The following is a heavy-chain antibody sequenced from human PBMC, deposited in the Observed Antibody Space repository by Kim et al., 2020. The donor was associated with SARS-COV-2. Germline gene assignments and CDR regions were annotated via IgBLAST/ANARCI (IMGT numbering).Heavy chain of an antibody. CDR1: GGSISSSNW. D-gene: IGHD4-17*01. Sequence: SETLSLTCAVSGGSISSSNWWSWVRQPPGKGLEWFGEIYHSGSTNYNPSLKSRVTISVDKSKNQFSLKLSSVTAADTAVYYCAREFGMTTVTTGPYYYYGMDVWGQGTTVTVSS. J-gene: IGHJ6*02. CDR3: AREFGMTTVTTGPYYYYGMDV. CDR2: IYHSGST. V-gene: IGHV4-4*02.